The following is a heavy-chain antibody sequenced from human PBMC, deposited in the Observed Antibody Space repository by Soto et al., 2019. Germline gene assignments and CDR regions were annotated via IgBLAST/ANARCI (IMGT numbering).Heavy chain of an antibody. CDR3: AKSWFGENAFDI. D-gene: IGHD3-10*01. CDR2: ISWNSGSI. J-gene: IGHJ3*02. CDR1: GFTFDDYA. Sequence: EVQLVESGGGLVQPGRSLRLSCAASGFTFDDYAMHWVRQAPGKGLEWVSGISWNSGSIGYADSVKGRFTISRDNAKNSLYLQMNSLRAEDTALYYCAKSWFGENAFDIWGQGTMVTVSS. V-gene: IGHV3-9*01.